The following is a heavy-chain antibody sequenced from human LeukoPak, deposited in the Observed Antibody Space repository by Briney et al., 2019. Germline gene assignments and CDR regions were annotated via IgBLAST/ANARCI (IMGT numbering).Heavy chain of an antibody. CDR2: ISGSGGST. J-gene: IGHJ6*02. Sequence: GGSLRLSCAASGFTFSSYAMSWVRQAPGKGLEWVSAISGSGGSTYYADSVKGRFTISRDNSKNTLCLQMNSLRAEDTAVYYCAIAQMATIHYYYYGMDVWGQGTTVTVSS. CDR1: GFTFSSYA. CDR3: AIAQMATIHYYYYGMDV. D-gene: IGHD5-24*01. V-gene: IGHV3-23*01.